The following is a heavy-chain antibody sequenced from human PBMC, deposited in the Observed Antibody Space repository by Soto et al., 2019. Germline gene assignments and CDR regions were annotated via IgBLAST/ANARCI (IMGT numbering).Heavy chain of an antibody. J-gene: IGHJ6*03. V-gene: IGHV3-23*01. Sequence: EVRLLESGGGLVQPGGSLRLSCAASGFTFSSYAMSWVRQAPGKGLEWVSAISGSGGSTYYADSVKGRFTISRDNSKNTLYLQMNSLRAEDTAVYYCAKAPRYCSSTSCSRGYYYYYYMDVWGKGTTVTVSS. D-gene: IGHD2-2*01. CDR1: GFTFSSYA. CDR3: AKAPRYCSSTSCSRGYYYYYYMDV. CDR2: ISGSGGST.